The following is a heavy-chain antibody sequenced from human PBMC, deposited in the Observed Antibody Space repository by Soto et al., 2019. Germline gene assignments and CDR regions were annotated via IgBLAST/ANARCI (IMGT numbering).Heavy chain of an antibody. D-gene: IGHD3-10*01. CDR3: ARDWAEMIRGVPSRRPGFFDY. Sequence: SETLSLTCAVSGYSISSGYNWGWIRQSPGEGLEWIASIYHSGSAYYRPSLESRVTISVDTSKNQFSLKLVAVTAADPAVYYCARDWAEMIRGVPSRRPGFFDYWGQGXLVTVSS. J-gene: IGHJ4*02. CDR2: IYHSGSA. V-gene: IGHV4-38-2*02. CDR1: GYSISSGYN.